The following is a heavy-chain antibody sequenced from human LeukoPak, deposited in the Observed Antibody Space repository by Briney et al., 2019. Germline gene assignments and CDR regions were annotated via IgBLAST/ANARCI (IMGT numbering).Heavy chain of an antibody. CDR2: IYSGGST. J-gene: IGHJ2*01. V-gene: IGHV3-53*01. CDR1: GFTVSSNY. CDR3: ARESASWYFDL. Sequence: GGSLRLSCAASGFTVSSNYMSWVRQAPGKGLEWVSVIYSGGSTYYADSVKGRFTISRDNSKNTVYLQMNSLRAEDTAVYYCARESASWYFDLWGRGTLVTVSS.